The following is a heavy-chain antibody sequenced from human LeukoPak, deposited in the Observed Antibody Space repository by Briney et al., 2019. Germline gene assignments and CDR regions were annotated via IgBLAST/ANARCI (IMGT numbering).Heavy chain of an antibody. J-gene: IGHJ5*01. D-gene: IGHD3-10*01. CDR1: GGSMSGHF. Sequence: PSGTLSLTCTVSGGSMSGHFWIWFRQPPGKGLEWIGHRDDSGRSNYNPSLRSRVTISIDTSKNQFSLKLNSVTAADTADYYCARAPVVRGVFGWFDFWGQGVLVTVSS. CDR2: RDDSGRS. CDR3: ARAPVVRGVFGWFDF. V-gene: IGHV4-59*11.